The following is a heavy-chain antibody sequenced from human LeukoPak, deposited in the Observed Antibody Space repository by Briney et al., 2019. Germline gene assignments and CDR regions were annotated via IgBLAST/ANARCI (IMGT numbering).Heavy chain of an antibody. CDR2: ISYDGSNK. CDR3: ARDGLWFGESYYFDY. CDR1: GFTFSSYA. D-gene: IGHD3-10*01. V-gene: IGHV3-30*04. J-gene: IGHJ4*02. Sequence: PGRSLRLSCAASGFTFSSYAMHWVRQAPGKGLEWVAVISYDGSNKYYADSVKGRFTISRDNSKNTLYLQMNSLRAEDTAGYYCARDGLWFGESYYFDYWGQGTLVTVSS.